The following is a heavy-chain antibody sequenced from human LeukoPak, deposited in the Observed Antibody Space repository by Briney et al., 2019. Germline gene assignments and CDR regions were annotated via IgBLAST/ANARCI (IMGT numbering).Heavy chain of an antibody. J-gene: IGHJ4*02. CDR1: GGTFSSYA. D-gene: IGHD3-16*02. V-gene: IGHV1-69*01. Sequence: SVKVSCKASGGTFSSYAISWVRQAPGQGLEWRGGIIPIFGTANYAQKFQGRVTITADESTSTAYMELSSLRSEDTAVYYCAFHEDDRSYRENYFDYWGQGTLVTVSS. CDR2: IIPIFGTA. CDR3: AFHEDDRSYRENYFDY.